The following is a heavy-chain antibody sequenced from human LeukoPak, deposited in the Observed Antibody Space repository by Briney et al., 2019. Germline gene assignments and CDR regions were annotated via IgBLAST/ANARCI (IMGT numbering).Heavy chain of an antibody. J-gene: IGHJ4*02. CDR1: GYTFTGYY. CDR2: ISGSGGST. Sequence: SCKASGYTFTGYYMHWVRQAPGKGLEWVSAISGSGGSTYYADSVKGRFTISRDNSKNTLYLQMNSLRAEDTAVYYCAKDRPLRFLENGGQGTLVTVSS. V-gene: IGHV3-23*01. D-gene: IGHD3-3*01. CDR3: AKDRPLRFLEN.